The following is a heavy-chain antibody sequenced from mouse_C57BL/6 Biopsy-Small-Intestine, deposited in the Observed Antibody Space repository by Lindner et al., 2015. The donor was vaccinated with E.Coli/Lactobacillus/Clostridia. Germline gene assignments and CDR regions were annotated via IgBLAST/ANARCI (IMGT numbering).Heavy chain of an antibody. V-gene: IGHV1-82*01. CDR1: GYAFSSSW. CDR2: IYPGDGDT. CDR3: AMISAWFAY. J-gene: IGHJ3*01. Sequence: VQLQESGAELVKPGASVKISCKASGYAFSSSWMNWVKQRPGKGLEWIGRIYPGDGDTNYNGKFKGKATLTADKSSSTAYMQLSSLTSEDSAVYFCAMISAWFAYVGPRDSGHCLC. D-gene: IGHD2-4*01.